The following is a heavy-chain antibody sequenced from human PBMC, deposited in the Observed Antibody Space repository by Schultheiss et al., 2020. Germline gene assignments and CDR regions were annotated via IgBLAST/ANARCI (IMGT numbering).Heavy chain of an antibody. CDR3: ARDLESGSYLNFDY. D-gene: IGHD1-26*01. CDR1: GFTFSSYS. V-gene: IGHV3-21*01. CDR2: ISSSSSYI. J-gene: IGHJ4*02. Sequence: GGSLRLSCAASGFTFSSYSMNWVRQAPGKGLEWVSSISSSSSYIYYADSVKGRFTISRDNAKNSLYLQMNSLRAEDTAVYYCARDLESGSYLNFDYWGQGTLVTVSS.